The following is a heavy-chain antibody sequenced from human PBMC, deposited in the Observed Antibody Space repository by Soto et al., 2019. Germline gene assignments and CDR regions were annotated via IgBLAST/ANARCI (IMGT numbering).Heavy chain of an antibody. V-gene: IGHV3-66*01. J-gene: IGHJ3*01. CDR2: IFGSGTT. Sequence: DVQLVESGGGLVQPGGSLRLSCAASGFTVGSFYMTWVRQAPGKGLEWISIIFGSGTTNYADSVKGRFTIFIDISKNMVYLQMNSLRAEDTAIYFCARDTSSGSTRPNAFDVWGQGTMVTVYS. CDR1: GFTVGSFY. CDR3: ARDTSSGSTRPNAFDV. D-gene: IGHD3-10*01.